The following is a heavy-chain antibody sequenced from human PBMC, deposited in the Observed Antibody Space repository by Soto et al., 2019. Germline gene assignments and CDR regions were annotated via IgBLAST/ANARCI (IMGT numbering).Heavy chain of an antibody. J-gene: IGHJ4*02. V-gene: IGHV5-51*01. CDR1: GYSFTNYW. CDR2: IYPGDSDA. D-gene: IGHD1-1*01. CDR3: ARSRKTGSTWSFDI. Sequence: PGESLKISCKASGYSFTNYWIGWVRQMPGKGLEWMAIIYPGDSDARYRPSFQGQVTISADKSINTAYLQWSSLKASDTAMYYCARSRKTGSTWSFDIWGQGTLVTVSS.